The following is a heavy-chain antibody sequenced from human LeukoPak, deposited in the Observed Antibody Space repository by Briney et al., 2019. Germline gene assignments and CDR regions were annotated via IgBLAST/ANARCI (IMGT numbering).Heavy chain of an antibody. V-gene: IGHV1-2*02. CDR3: ARAPPYCTNGVCYIY. J-gene: IGHJ4*02. CDR1: GYTFTGYY. D-gene: IGHD2-8*01. CDR2: INPNSGGT. Sequence: ASVKASCKASGYTFTGYYMHWVRQAPGQGLEWMGWINPNSGGTNYAQKFQGRVTMTRDTSISTAYMELSRLRSDDTAVYYCARAPPYCTNGVCYIYWGQGTLVTVSS.